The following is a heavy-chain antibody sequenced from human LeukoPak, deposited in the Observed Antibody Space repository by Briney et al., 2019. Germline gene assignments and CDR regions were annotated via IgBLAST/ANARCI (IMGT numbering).Heavy chain of an antibody. CDR2: IYYNGST. CDR3: ARGGSSGWLSYFDS. D-gene: IGHD6-19*01. J-gene: IGHJ4*02. Sequence: PSETLSLTCTVSGGSISYYYWSWIRQPPGKGLEWIGYIYYNGSTNYNPSLKSRVTISVDTSKNQFSLKLTSLTAADTAVYYCARGGSSGWLSYFDSWGQGTLVTVSS. V-gene: IGHV4-59*01. CDR1: GGSISYYY.